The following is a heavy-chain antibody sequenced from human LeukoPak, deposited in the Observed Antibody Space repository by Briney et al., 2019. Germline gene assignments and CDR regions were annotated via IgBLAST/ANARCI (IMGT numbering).Heavy chain of an antibody. J-gene: IGHJ4*02. Sequence: PGGSLRLSCAASGFTVSYNYINWVRQAPGKGLEWVSVIYYSGTTYYADSVKGRFTISKDNSKNTVYLEMNSLRAEGTAVYYCARSYSSESSGWHRPVDCWGQGTLVTVSS. CDR1: GFTVSYNY. D-gene: IGHD3-22*01. CDR2: IYYSGTT. V-gene: IGHV3-53*01. CDR3: ARSYSSESSGWHRPVDC.